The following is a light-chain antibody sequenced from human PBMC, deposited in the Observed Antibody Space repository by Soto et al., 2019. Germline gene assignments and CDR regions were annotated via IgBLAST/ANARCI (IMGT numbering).Light chain of an antibody. Sequence: EIVLTQSRGTLSLSPGERATLSCRASQSVSNSYLAWYRQKPGQAPRLLIYGASSRATGIPDRFSGSGSGTDFTLTIRRLQPEDFAVYYCQQYGTSPQTFGQGTKLEIK. CDR2: GAS. J-gene: IGKJ2*01. CDR3: QQYGTSPQT. CDR1: QSVSNSY. V-gene: IGKV3-20*01.